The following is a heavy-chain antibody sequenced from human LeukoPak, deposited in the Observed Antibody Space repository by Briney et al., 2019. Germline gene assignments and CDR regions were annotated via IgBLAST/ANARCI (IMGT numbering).Heavy chain of an antibody. CDR3: ARDDGDYIDY. J-gene: IGHJ4*02. CDR1: GGSISSYY. CDR2: IYFTGST. V-gene: IGHV4-59*01. D-gene: IGHD4-17*01. Sequence: SETLSLTCSVSGGSISSYYWSWIRQPPGKGLEWIGHIYFTGSTDYNPSLKSRVTISVDTSKNQFSLILSSVTAADTAVYYCARDDGDYIDYWGQGTPVTVSS.